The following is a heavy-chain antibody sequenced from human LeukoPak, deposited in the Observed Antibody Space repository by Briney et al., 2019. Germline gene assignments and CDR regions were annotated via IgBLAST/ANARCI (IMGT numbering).Heavy chain of an antibody. D-gene: IGHD3-10*01. CDR1: GYTFTGYY. CDR3: AREFTTVRGIIFSTMCFDP. V-gene: IGHV1-2*02. CDR2: INPNSGGT. Sequence: ASVKVSCKASGYTFTGYYMHWVRQAPGQGLEWMGWINPNSGGTNFAQNFQGRVTMTRDMSINTVYMELSRLRSDDTAAYYCAREFTTVRGIIFSTMCFDPWGQGTLVTVSS. J-gene: IGHJ5*02.